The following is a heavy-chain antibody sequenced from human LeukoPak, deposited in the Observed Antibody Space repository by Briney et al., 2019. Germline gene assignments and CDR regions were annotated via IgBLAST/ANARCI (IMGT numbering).Heavy chain of an antibody. CDR2: IYYSGST. J-gene: IGHJ4*02. D-gene: IGHD6-13*01. CDR3: ARGTYGSSWQLEHFDY. CDR1: GGSISSYY. V-gene: IGHV4-59*01. Sequence: PSETLSLTCTVSGGSISSYYWSWIRQPPGKGLEWIGHIYYSGSTNYDPSPKSRVTISVDTSKNQFSLKLSSLTAADTAVYYCARGTYGSSWQLEHFDYWGQGTLVTVSS.